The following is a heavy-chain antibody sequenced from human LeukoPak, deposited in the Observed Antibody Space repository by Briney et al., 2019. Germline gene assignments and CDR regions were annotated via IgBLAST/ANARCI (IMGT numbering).Heavy chain of an antibody. CDR2: MYYSGST. D-gene: IGHD4-23*01. CDR3: ARVSSGNPAFDI. Sequence: SETLSLTCTVSGGSISSISYYWGWIRQPPGKGLEWIVSMYYSGSTYNNPSLKSRVTISVDTSKNQFSLKLSSVTAADTAMYYCARVSSGNPAFDIWGQGTVVTVSS. CDR1: GGSISSISYY. J-gene: IGHJ3*02. V-gene: IGHV4-39*07.